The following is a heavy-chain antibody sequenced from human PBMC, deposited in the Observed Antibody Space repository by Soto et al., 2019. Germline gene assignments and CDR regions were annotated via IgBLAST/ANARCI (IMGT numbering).Heavy chain of an antibody. CDR2: IRPYNGDT. CDR3: ARRAEDLYYSYMDV. Sequence: QLVQSGAEVKKPGASVKVSCKASGYSFSSYGIIWVRQAPGQGLEWMGWIRPYNGDTNSAQKLQGRVTMTTDTSTSTAYMELSSLRSDDTAVYYCARRAEDLYYSYMDVRGKGTTVTVSS. CDR1: GYSFSSYG. V-gene: IGHV1-18*01. J-gene: IGHJ6*03. D-gene: IGHD1-26*01.